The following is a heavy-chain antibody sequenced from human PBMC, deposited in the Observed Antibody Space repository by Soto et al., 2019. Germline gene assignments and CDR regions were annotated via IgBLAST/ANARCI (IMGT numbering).Heavy chain of an antibody. CDR2: ISFNGGTT. CDR3: AKASVRLLCIRNTIDS. V-gene: IGHV3-64D*08. D-gene: IGHD2-21*01. CDR1: GFIFSDFA. J-gene: IGHJ4*02. Sequence: EVQMAESGEDLVQPGGSLRLSGSASGFIFSDFAMYWVRKAPGKGLEHISTISFNGGTTFYADTVKGRFIISRDNSKNIVYLQMSSLRPEDTARYYCAKASVRLLCIRNTIDSWGQGTLVTVSS.